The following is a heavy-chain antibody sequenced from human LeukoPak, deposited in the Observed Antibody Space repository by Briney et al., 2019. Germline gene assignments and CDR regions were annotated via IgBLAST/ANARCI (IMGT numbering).Heavy chain of an antibody. CDR2: IKQDGSET. J-gene: IGHJ2*01. D-gene: IGHD1-26*01. Sequence: GGSLRLSCAASGFTFSNYWMNWVRQAPGKGLEWVANIKQDGSETYYVDSVKGRFTISRDNAKNSLYLQMNTLRAEDTAVYYCARDSGNGAYWYFDLWGRGTLVTVSS. V-gene: IGHV3-7*01. CDR1: GFTFSNYW. CDR3: ARDSGNGAYWYFDL.